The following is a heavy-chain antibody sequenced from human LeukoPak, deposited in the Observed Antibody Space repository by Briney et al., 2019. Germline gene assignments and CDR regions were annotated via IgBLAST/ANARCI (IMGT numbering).Heavy chain of an antibody. V-gene: IGHV3-48*04. CDR3: ARVGDFWSGYYPD. CDR2: ISSSSSTI. CDR1: GFTFSSYS. Sequence: GGSLRLSCAASGFTFSSYSMNWVRQAPGKGLEWVSYISSSSSTIYYADSVKGRFTISRDNAKNSLYLQMNSLRAGDTAVYYCARVGDFWSGYYPDWGQGTLVTVSS. J-gene: IGHJ4*02. D-gene: IGHD3-3*01.